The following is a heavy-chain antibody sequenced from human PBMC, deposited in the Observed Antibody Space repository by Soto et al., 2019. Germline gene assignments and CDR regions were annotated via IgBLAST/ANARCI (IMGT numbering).Heavy chain of an antibody. CDR1: GFTFSDYY. V-gene: IGHV3-11*05. Sequence: QVQLLESGGGLVKPGGSLRLSCAASGFTFSDYYMSWIRQAPGKGLECVAYISVSSTYANYADSVEGRFTISRDNAENSLFLQMNSLRADYTAVYYCARGVRYYSSEKPANFDSWGQGALVTVSS. D-gene: IGHD3-10*01. J-gene: IGHJ4*02. CDR2: ISVSSTYA. CDR3: ARGVRYYSSEKPANFDS.